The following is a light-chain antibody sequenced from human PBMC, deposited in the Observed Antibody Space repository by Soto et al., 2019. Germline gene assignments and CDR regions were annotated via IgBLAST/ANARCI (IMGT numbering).Light chain of an antibody. CDR3: SSYTTRSTRV. CDR1: SSDVAAYDF. Sequence: QSVPPQPASVSGSPGQSITISCTGTSSDVAAYDFVSWYQQHPDKAPKLMIYEVRYRPSGVSNRFSGSKSVNTATLTISGLQAEDEADYYCSSYTTRSTRVFGTGTKVTVL. CDR2: EVR. V-gene: IGLV2-14*03. J-gene: IGLJ1*01.